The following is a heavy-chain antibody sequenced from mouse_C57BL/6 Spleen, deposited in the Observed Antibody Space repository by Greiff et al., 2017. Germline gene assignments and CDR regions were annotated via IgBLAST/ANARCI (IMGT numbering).Heavy chain of an antibody. Sequence: QVQLQQPGAELVKPGASVKLSCKASGYTFTSYWMHWVKQRPGQGLEWIGMIHPNSGSTNYNEKFKSKATLTVDKSSSTAYMQLSSLTSEDSAVYYCARPDWDPYYYAMDYWGQGTSVTVSS. D-gene: IGHD4-1*01. CDR3: ARPDWDPYYYAMDY. CDR2: IHPNSGST. CDR1: GYTFTSYW. V-gene: IGHV1-64*01. J-gene: IGHJ4*01.